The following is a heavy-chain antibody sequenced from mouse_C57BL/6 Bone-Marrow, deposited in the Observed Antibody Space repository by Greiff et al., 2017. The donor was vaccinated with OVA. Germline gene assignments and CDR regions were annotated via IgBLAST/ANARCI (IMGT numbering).Heavy chain of an antibody. CDR1: GYTFTSYW. V-gene: IGHV1-74*01. D-gene: IGHD1-1*01. CDR3: AFTTVVAPHFDY. CDR2: IHPSDSDT. J-gene: IGHJ2*01. Sequence: QVQLQQPGAELVKPGASVKVSCKASGYTFTSYWMHWVKQRPGQGLEWIGRIHPSDSDTNYNQKFKGKATLTVEQSSSTAYMQLSSLTSEDSAVYYCAFTTVVAPHFDYWGQGTTLTVSS.